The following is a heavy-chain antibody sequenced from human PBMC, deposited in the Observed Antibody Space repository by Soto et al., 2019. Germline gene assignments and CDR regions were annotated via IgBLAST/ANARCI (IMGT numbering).Heavy chain of an antibody. CDR1: GFSLSTSGVG. CDR3: AHRQLAVAAVSYYFGY. Sequence: QITLKESGPTLVKPTQTLTLTCTFSGFSLSTSGVGVGWIRQPPGKALEWLALIFLNDDKRYSPYLKSRLANTKDTSKNQVVLTMTNMDPVDTATYCCAHRQLAVAAVSYYFGYWGQGALVTVSS. D-gene: IGHD6-19*01. J-gene: IGHJ4*02. CDR2: IFLNDDK. V-gene: IGHV2-5*01.